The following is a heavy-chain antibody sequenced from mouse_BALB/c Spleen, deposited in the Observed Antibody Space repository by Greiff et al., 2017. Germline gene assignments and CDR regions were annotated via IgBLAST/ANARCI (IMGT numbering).Heavy chain of an antibody. CDR3: AREDYYGYYAMDY. D-gene: IGHD1-2*01. CDR1: GYNFTSYW. J-gene: IGHJ4*01. V-gene: IGHV1-55*01. CDR2: IYTGSGST. Sequence: QVQLQQPGAELVKPGTSVKLSCKASGYNFTSYWINWVKLRPGQGLEWIGDIYTGSGSTNYNEKFKSKATLTVDTSSSTAYMQLSSLASEDSALYYCAREDYYGYYAMDYWGQGTSVTVSS.